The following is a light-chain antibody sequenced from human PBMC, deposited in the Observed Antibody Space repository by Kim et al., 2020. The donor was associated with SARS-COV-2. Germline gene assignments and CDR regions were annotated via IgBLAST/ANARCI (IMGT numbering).Light chain of an antibody. CDR2: FDS. J-gene: IGLJ1*01. Sequence: SYELTQPPSVSVAPGKTASITCGGNNIGSKNVHWYQQKPGQAPVLVIYFDSDRPSGIPERFSGSNSGNTATLTISGVEAGDEADYYCQVWDSTSDHVFGT. CDR1: NIGSKN. V-gene: IGLV3-21*04. CDR3: QVWDSTSDHV.